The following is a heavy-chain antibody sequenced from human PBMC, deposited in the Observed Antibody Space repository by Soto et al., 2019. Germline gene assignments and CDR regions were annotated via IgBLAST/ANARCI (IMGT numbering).Heavy chain of an antibody. CDR3: TRVSIVLMVYAFNNWFDP. D-gene: IGHD2-8*01. J-gene: IGHJ5*02. V-gene: IGHV3-49*03. Sequence: GGSLRLSCTASGFTFGDYAMSWFRQAPGKGLEWVVFIRSKAYGGTTEYAASVKGRFTISRDDSKSIAYLQMNSLKTEDTAVYYCTRVSIVLMVYAFNNWFDPWGQGTLVTVSS. CDR1: GFTFGDYA. CDR2: IRSKAYGGTT.